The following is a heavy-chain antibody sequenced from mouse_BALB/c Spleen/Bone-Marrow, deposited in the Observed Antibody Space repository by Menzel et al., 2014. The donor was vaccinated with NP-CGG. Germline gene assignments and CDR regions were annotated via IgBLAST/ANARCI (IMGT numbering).Heavy chain of an antibody. CDR1: GFNIKDTY. J-gene: IGHJ2*01. CDR2: IDPANGNT. D-gene: IGHD1-1*01. CDR3: ARYYYGSSLFDY. V-gene: IGHV14-3*02. Sequence: DVKLVESGAELVKPGASVKLSCTASGFNIKDTYMHWVKQRPEQGPEWIGRIDPANGNTKYDPKFQGKATITADTSSNTAYLQLSSLTSEDTAVYYCARYYYGSSLFDYWGQGTTLTVSS.